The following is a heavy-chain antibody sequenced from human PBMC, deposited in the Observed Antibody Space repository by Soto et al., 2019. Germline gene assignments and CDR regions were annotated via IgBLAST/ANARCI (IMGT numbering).Heavy chain of an antibody. D-gene: IGHD2-15*01. CDR2: IYTSGST. Sequence: SETLSLTCTVSGGSISSYYWSWIRQPAGKGLEWIGRIYTSGSTNYNPSLRSRVTMSVDTSKNQFSLKLSSVTAADTAVYYCARDPQRCSGGSCYLDPWGQGTLVTVSS. CDR1: GGSISSYY. CDR3: ARDPQRCSGGSCYLDP. V-gene: IGHV4-4*07. J-gene: IGHJ5*02.